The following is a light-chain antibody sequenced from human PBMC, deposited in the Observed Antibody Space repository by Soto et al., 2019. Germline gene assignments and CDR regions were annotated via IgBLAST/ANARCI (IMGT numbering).Light chain of an antibody. CDR2: GAS. CDR1: QSVSSSY. V-gene: IGKV3-20*01. J-gene: IGKJ1*01. Sequence: EIVLTQSPGTLSLSPGERATLSCRASQSVSSSYLAWYQQKPGQAPRLLIYGASNRATGTPDRFSGSGSGTDFTLTISRLEPEDFAVYYCQQYGDSVTWTF. CDR3: QQYGDSVTWT.